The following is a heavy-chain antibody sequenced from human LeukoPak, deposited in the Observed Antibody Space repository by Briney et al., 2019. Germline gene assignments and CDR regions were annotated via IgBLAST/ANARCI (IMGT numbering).Heavy chain of an antibody. CDR3: ARDRIHRWQDSSGYYWGRTGRYRNGELDY. CDR2: ISSSSSYI. D-gene: IGHD3-22*01. CDR1: GFTFSSYS. J-gene: IGHJ4*02. Sequence: GGSLRLSCAASGFTFSSYSMNWVRQAPGKGLEWVSSISSSSSYIYYADSVKGRFTISRDNAKNSLYLQMNSLRAEDTAVYYCARDRIHRWQDSSGYYWGRTGRYRNGELDYWGQGTLVTVSS. V-gene: IGHV3-21*01.